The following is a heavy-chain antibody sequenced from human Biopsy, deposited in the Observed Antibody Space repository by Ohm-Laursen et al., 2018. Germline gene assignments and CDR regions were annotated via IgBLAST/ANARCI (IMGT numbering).Heavy chain of an antibody. V-gene: IGHV4-34*01. D-gene: IGHD5-12*01. CDR1: GDSSSGYF. CDR2: INQSGST. Sequence: GTLSLTCAVNGDSSSGYFWNWIRQPPGKGLEWIGEINQSGSTKYNPSLKRRATLSADSSNSQFSLRLASVTAADTAIYYCARGSGYFKLDVWGQGTTVTVSS. CDR3: ARGSGYFKLDV. J-gene: IGHJ6*02.